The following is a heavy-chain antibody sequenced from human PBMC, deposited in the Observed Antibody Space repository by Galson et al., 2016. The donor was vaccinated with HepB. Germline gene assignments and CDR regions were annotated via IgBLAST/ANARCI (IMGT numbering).Heavy chain of an antibody. CDR2: ISWNGGNM. CDR1: GFSSEDYA. CDR3: AKDMWRDIVVKMVDVGPRAMDV. J-gene: IGHJ6*04. V-gene: IGHV3-9*02. D-gene: IGHD2-15*01. Sequence: SLRLSCAVSGFSSEDYAMHWVRQFPGKGLEWVAGISWNGGNMAYADSVKGRFIITSDNAKNSLYLQMNSLRMEDTALYYCAKDMWRDIVVKMVDVGPRAMDVWGKVATVTVSS.